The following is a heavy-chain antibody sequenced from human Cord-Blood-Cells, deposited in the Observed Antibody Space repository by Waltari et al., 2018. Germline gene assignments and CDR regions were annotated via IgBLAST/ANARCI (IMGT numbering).Heavy chain of an antibody. V-gene: IGHV3-23*01. Sequence: EVQLLESGGGLVQPGGSLRLSCAASGFTFSSYAMSWVRQAQGKGLEWVSAIGGSGGSTYYADSVKGRFTISRDNSKNTLYLQMNSLRAEDTAVYYCAKDPGLYGDYITWGQGTLVTVSS. CDR3: AKDPGLYGDYIT. D-gene: IGHD4-17*01. J-gene: IGHJ5*02. CDR2: IGGSGGST. CDR1: GFTFSSYA.